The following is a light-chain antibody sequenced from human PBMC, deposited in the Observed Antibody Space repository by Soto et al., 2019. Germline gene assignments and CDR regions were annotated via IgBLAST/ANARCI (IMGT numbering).Light chain of an antibody. CDR2: DVS. CDR1: SSDFGGYNY. J-gene: IGLJ7*01. V-gene: IGLV2-14*03. CDR3: SSYTTNGTIL. Sequence: QSALTQPASVSASPGQSITISCTGTSSDFGGYNYVSWYQHHPGKAPKLMIYDVSDRPAGVSNRFSGSKSGDTASLTISGLQAEDEADYYCSSYTTNGTILFGGGTQLTVL.